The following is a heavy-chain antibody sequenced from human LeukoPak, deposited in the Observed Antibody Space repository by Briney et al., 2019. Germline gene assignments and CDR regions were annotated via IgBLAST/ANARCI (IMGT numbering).Heavy chain of an antibody. D-gene: IGHD4-17*01. CDR2: INPSGGST. J-gene: IGHJ4*02. Sequence: ASVKVSCKASGYTFTSYYMHWVRQATGQGLEWMGIINPSGGSTSYAQKFQGRVTMTRDTSTSTVYMELSSLRSEDTAVYYCARDRRYGDYRSSFGYWGQGTLVTVSS. CDR1: GYTFTSYY. V-gene: IGHV1-46*01. CDR3: ARDRRYGDYRSSFGY.